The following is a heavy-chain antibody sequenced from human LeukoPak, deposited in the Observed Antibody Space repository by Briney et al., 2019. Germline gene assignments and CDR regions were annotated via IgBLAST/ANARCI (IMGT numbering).Heavy chain of an antibody. CDR2: IYSSGTT. J-gene: IGHJ4*02. CDR3: AAADGNYDILTGSLSLFYFDY. CDR1: GGSISSYY. D-gene: IGHD3-9*01. V-gene: IGHV4-59*01. Sequence: SETLSLTCTVSGGSISSYYWSWIRQPPGKGLEYIGYIYSSGTTNYNPSLKSRVTISLDTSKNQFTLKLRSVTAADTAVYYCAAADGNYDILTGSLSLFYFDYWGQGSLVTVSS.